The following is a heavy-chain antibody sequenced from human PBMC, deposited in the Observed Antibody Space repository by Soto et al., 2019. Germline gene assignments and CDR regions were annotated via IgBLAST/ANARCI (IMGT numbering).Heavy chain of an antibody. CDR2: IVPLLDFA. J-gene: IGHJ4*02. CDR1: GGSFNTYT. Sequence: QVRLVQSGAEVKKPGSSVKVSCKASGGSFNTYTINWVRQAPGQGLEWMGRIVPLLDFANYAQRFQGRVTITADKSTTTAYMELSSLRSDDTAVYYCARGAVGEGSGTWHYWGQGTLVTVSS. D-gene: IGHD1-26*01. CDR3: ARGAVGEGSGTWHY. V-gene: IGHV1-69*02.